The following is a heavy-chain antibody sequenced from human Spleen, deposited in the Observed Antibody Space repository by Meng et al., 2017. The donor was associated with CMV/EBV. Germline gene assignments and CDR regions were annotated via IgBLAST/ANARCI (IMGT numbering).Heavy chain of an antibody. CDR3: ARSDKTASLDY. Sequence: QGRLEQAGAEVNKPASSVKVTCKASGGTCSSHAIGWGRQAPGQGHEWRRGNIPIFRTTNDTQKVQGRVTITADESTSTADMELSRLRSEDTAVYYSARSDKTASLDYWGQGTLVTVSS. CDR2: NIPIFRTT. J-gene: IGHJ4*02. CDR1: GGTCSSHA. V-gene: IGHV1-69*01.